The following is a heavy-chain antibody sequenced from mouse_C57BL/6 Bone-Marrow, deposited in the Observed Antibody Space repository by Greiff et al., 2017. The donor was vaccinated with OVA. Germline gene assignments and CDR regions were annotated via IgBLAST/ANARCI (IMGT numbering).Heavy chain of an antibody. J-gene: IGHJ2*01. D-gene: IGHD1-1*01. Sequence: EVQLQQSGPELVKPGASVKISCKASGYTFTDYYMNWVKQSHGKSLEWIGDINPNNGGTSYNQKFKGKATLTVVKSSSTAYMEVRSLTSEDSAVDYGARLGYGSSFDDWGQGTTLTVSS. CDR2: INPNNGGT. V-gene: IGHV1-26*01. CDR1: GYTFTDYY. CDR3: ARLGYGSSFDD.